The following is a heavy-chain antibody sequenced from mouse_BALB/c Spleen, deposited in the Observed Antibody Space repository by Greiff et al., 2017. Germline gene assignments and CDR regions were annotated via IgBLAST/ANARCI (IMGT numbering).Heavy chain of an antibody. D-gene: IGHD2-1*01. CDR3: TRDGNYGYAMDY. J-gene: IGHJ4*01. Sequence: QVQLKQSGAELVKPGASVKLSCKASGYTFTSYYMYWVKQRPGQGLEWIGEINPSNGGTNFNEKFKSKATLTVDKSSSTAYMQLSSLTSEDSAVYYCTRDGNYGYAMDYWGQGTSVTVSS. CDR2: INPSNGGT. CDR1: GYTFTSYY. V-gene: IGHV1S81*02.